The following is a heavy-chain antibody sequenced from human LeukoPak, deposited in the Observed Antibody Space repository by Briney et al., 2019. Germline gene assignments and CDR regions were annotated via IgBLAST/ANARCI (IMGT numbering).Heavy chain of an antibody. CDR3: TRDFVDEYYYDGMDV. Sequence: GRSLRLSCTASGFTFGDYAMSWVRQAPGKGLEWVGVIRSKAYGGTTEYAASVKGRFTISRDDSKSIAYLQMNSLKTEDTAVYYCTRDFVDEYYYDGMDVWGQGTTVTVSS. CDR2: IRSKAYGGTT. D-gene: IGHD3-22*01. J-gene: IGHJ6*02. CDR1: GFTFGDYA. V-gene: IGHV3-49*04.